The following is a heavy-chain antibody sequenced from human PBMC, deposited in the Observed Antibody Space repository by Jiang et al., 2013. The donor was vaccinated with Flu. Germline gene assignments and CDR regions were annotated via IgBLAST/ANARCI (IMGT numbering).Heavy chain of an antibody. Sequence: SVKVSCKASEAPSAAMLSAGCDRPLDKGLSGWRIIPILGIANYAQKFQGRVTITADKSTSTAYMELSSLRSEDTAVYYCARDPGSSSWSGAFDIWGQGTMVTVSS. CDR2: IIPILGIA. CDR3: ARDPGSSSWSGAFDI. D-gene: IGHD6-13*01. V-gene: IGHV1-69*04. J-gene: IGHJ3*02. CDR1: EAPSAAML.